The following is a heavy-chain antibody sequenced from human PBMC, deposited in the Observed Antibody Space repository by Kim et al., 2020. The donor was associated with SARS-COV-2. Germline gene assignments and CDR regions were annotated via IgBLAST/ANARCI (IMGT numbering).Heavy chain of an antibody. Sequence: ASVKVSCKASGYTFTSYAMHWVRQAPGQRLEWMGWINAGNGNTKYSQKFQGRVTITRDTSASTAYMELSSLRSEDTAVYYCARNGGSGSYYVWVAKYQTNWFDPWGQGTLVNVSS. J-gene: IGHJ5*02. CDR3: ARNGGSGSYYVWVAKYQTNWFDP. CDR1: GYTFTSYA. CDR2: INAGNGNT. V-gene: IGHV1-3*01. D-gene: IGHD3-10*01.